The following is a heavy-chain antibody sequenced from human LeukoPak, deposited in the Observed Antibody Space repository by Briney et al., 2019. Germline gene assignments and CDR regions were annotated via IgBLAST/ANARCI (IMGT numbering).Heavy chain of an antibody. CDR3: ARDNGGGFDY. CDR1: GFTFSSYA. D-gene: IGHD4-23*01. Sequence: GSLRLSCAASGFTFSSYAMSWVRQAPGKGLEWIGYIYYSGSTNYNPSLKSRVTISVDTSKNQFSLKLSSVTAADTAVYYCARDNGGGFDYWGQGTLVTVSS. J-gene: IGHJ4*02. CDR2: IYYSGST. V-gene: IGHV4-59*01.